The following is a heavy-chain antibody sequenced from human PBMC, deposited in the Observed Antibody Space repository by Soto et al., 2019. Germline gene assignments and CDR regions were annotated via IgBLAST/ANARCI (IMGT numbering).Heavy chain of an antibody. CDR3: AKYGYGSGSYDY. CDR1: GFTFSSYA. J-gene: IGHJ4*02. D-gene: IGHD3-10*01. Sequence: EVQLLESGGGLVQPGGSLRLSCAASGFTFSSYAMSWVLQAPGKGLEWVSAISGSGGSTYYADSVKGRFTISRDNSKNTLYLQMNSLRAEDTAVYYCAKYGYGSGSYDYWGQGTLVTVSS. V-gene: IGHV3-23*01. CDR2: ISGSGGST.